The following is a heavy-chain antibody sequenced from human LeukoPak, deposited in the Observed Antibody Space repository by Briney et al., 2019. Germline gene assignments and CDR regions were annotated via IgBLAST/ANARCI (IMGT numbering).Heavy chain of an antibody. CDR2: IYSGGST. CDR1: GFTVSSNY. D-gene: IGHD3-22*01. J-gene: IGHJ6*03. Sequence: GGSLRLSCAASGFTVSSNYMSWVRQAPGEGLEWVAVIYSGGSTYYADSVKGRFTISRDNSKNTLYLQMNSLRAEDTAVYYCARGPGGGYDSSGYYYADYYYYMDVWGKGTTVTVSS. CDR3: ARGPGGGYDSSGYYYADYYYYMDV. V-gene: IGHV3-66*02.